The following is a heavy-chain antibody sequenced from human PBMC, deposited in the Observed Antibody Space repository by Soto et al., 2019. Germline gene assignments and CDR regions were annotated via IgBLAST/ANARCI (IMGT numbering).Heavy chain of an antibody. Sequence: SETLSLTCTVSGGSISSSSYYWGWIRQPPGKGLEWIGSIYYSGSTYYNPSLKSRVTISVDTSKNQFSLKLSSVTAADTAVYYCARPEGGPYYYGMDVWGQGTTVTV. CDR1: GGSISSSSYY. CDR2: IYYSGST. J-gene: IGHJ6*02. CDR3: ARPEGGPYYYGMDV. D-gene: IGHD1-26*01. V-gene: IGHV4-39*01.